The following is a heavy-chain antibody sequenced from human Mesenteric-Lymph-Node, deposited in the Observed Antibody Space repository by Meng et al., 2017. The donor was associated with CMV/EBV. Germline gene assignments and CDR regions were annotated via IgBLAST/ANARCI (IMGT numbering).Heavy chain of an antibody. D-gene: IGHD1-26*01. V-gene: IGHV4-61*08. CDR1: NGSISTSDYY. CDR2: INYSGST. J-gene: IGHJ4*02. Sequence: SETLSLTCTVSNGSISTSDYYWGWIRQSPDKGLEWIGYINYSGSTTYNPSLKSRVTISVDTSKNQFSLRLTSVTAADTAVYYCARGVGAGLWGQGTLVTVSS. CDR3: ARGVGAGL.